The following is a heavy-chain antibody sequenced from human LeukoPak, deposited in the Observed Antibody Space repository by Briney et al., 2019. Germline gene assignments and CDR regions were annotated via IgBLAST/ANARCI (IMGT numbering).Heavy chain of an antibody. CDR3: AREGYLGYCSGGSCFNWFDL. Sequence: PGRSLRLSCAASGFTFSSYGMHWVRQAPGKGLEWVAVIWYDGSNKYYADSVKGRFTISRDNTKNTLYLQMNSLRAEDTAVYYCAREGYLGYCSGGSCFNWFDLWGQGTLIMVSS. CDR2: IWYDGSNK. CDR1: GFTFSSYG. J-gene: IGHJ5*02. V-gene: IGHV3-33*01. D-gene: IGHD2-15*01.